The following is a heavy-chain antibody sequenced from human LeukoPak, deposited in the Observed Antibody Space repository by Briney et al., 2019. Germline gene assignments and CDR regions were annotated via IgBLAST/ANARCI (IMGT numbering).Heavy chain of an antibody. J-gene: IGHJ6*03. Sequence: SETLSLTCTVSGGSISSYYWSWIRQPAGKGLEWIGRIYTSGSTNYNPSLKSRVTMSVDTSKNQFSLKLSSVTAADTAVYYCARGRDLRPRGDYYYYYMDVWGKGTTVTVSS. V-gene: IGHV4-4*07. CDR2: IYTSGST. CDR1: GGSISSYY. CDR3: ARGRDLRPRGDYYYYYMDV. D-gene: IGHD3-10*01.